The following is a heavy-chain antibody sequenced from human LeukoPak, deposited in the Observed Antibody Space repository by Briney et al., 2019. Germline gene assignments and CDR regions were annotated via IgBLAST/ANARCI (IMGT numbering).Heavy chain of an antibody. V-gene: IGHV3-7*01. CDR2: VKQDGSEK. CDR3: ARPYSSGWSLPFDY. D-gene: IGHD6-19*01. Sequence: PGGSLRLSCAASGFTFSNYWMSWVRQAPGKGLEWVANVKQDGSEKYYVGSVKGRFTISRDNAKNSLYLQMNSLRAEDTAVYYCARPYSSGWSLPFDYWGQGTLVTVSS. J-gene: IGHJ4*02. CDR1: GFTFSNYW.